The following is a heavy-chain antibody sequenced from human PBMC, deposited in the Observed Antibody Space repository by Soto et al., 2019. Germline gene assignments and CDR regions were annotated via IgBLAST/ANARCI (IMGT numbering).Heavy chain of an antibody. CDR1: GGTFSSYA. D-gene: IGHD6-19*01. CDR3: ASVCSGSYVGAFDI. Sequence: ASVKVSCKASGGTFSSYAISWVRQAPGQGLEWMGGIIPIFGTANYAQKFQGRVTITADKSTSTAYMELSSLRSEDTAVYYCASVCSGSYVGAFDIWGQGTMVTVSS. CDR2: IIPIFGTA. J-gene: IGHJ3*02. V-gene: IGHV1-69*06.